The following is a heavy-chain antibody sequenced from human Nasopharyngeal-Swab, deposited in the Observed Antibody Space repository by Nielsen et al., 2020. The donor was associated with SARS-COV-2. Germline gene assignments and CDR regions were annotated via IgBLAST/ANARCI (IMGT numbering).Heavy chain of an antibody. CDR1: GFTFSNAW. V-gene: IGHV3-15*01. D-gene: IGHD2-21*01. CDR2: IKSKTDGGTT. Sequence: AGSLRLSCAASGFTFSNAWMSWVRQAPGKGLEWVGRIKSKTDGGTTDYAAPVKGRFTISRDDSKNTLYLQMNSLKTEDTAVYYCTTDVEVATTKGYYYFDYWGQGTLVTVSS. CDR3: TTDVEVATTKGYYYFDY. J-gene: IGHJ4*02.